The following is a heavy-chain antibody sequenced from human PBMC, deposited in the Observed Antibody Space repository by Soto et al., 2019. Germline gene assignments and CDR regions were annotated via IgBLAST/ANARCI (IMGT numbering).Heavy chain of an antibody. D-gene: IGHD2-2*01. J-gene: IGHJ4*02. CDR3: ARGVVPAAYYFDY. V-gene: IGHV3-48*03. Sequence: GGSLRLSCAASGFTFSSYEMNWVRQAPGKGLEWVSYISSSGSTIYYADSVKGRFTISRDNAKNSLYLQMNSLRAEDTAVYYCARGVVPAAYYFDYWGQGTLVTVSS. CDR2: ISSSGSTI. CDR1: GFTFSSYE.